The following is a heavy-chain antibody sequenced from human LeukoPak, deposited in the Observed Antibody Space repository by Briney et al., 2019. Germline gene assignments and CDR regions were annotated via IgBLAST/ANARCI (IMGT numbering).Heavy chain of an antibody. D-gene: IGHD5-12*01. CDR3: AREHSGYDS. J-gene: IGHJ5*02. V-gene: IGHV1-46*01. Sequence: GSVKVSCKASGYTFTNYYMHWVRQAPGQGLEWMGIISPSGGSTNYAQKFQGRVTMTRDTSTSTVYMELSSLRSEDTAVYYCAREHSGYDSWGQGTLLTVSS. CDR1: GYTFTNYY. CDR2: ISPSGGST.